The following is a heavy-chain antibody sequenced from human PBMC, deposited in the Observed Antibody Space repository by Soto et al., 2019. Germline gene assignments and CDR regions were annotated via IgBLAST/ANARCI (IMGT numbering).Heavy chain of an antibody. J-gene: IGHJ4*02. CDR1: GYSFATSG. CDR3: ARAGQYYDASGYAN. V-gene: IGHV1-18*01. CDR2: ISAYNGNS. Sequence: QVQLVQSGAEVKKPGASIKVSCKASGYSFATSGMTWVRQAPGQGLEWVGWISAYNGNSNYDQNLKDRVTMTTDTSTTTAYLELRNLRSDDSAVYYCARAGQYYDASGYANWGQGTLVTVSS. D-gene: IGHD3-22*01.